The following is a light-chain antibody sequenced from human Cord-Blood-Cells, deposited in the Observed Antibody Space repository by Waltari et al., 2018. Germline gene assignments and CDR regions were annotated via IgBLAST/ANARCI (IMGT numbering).Light chain of an antibody. CDR3: QAWDSSTENWV. CDR2: HDS. J-gene: IGLJ3*02. CDR1: TLGDKY. V-gene: IGLV3-1*01. Sequence: SYELTQPPAVSVARGQTAGTPRSGATLGDKYACSYPQQPGQPPVLVIYHDSKRPSGIPERFSGSTSGNTATLPISGTQAMDEADYYCQAWDSSTENWVFGGGTKLTVL.